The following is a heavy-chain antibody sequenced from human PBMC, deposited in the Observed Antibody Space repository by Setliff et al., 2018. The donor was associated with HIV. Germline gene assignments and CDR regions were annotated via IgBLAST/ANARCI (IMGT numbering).Heavy chain of an antibody. CDR3: ASCLQNYDSSGYYTNYFDY. Sequence: SETLSLTCTVSGGSVSSGGYYWSWIRQHPGKGLEWIGYIYYSGKNYYNPSLKSRVTISLDRSKNQFSLELTSVTAADTAVYYCASCLQNYDSSGYYTNYFDYWGQGTLVTVSS. CDR2: IYYSGKN. D-gene: IGHD3-22*01. J-gene: IGHJ4*02. CDR1: GGSVSSGGYY. V-gene: IGHV4-31*03.